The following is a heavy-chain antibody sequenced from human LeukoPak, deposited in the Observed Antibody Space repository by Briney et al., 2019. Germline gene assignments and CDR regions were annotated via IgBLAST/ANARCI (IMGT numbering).Heavy chain of an antibody. J-gene: IGHJ4*02. V-gene: IGHV1-2*02. Sequence: GASVKVSCKASGYRFIPHYIHWVRQAPGQGPEWLGWMQAGNGNTRYPEKFEGRVTMTRDTSSNTAYMDLTSLRSDDTAVYYCAREGSYCVGGDCYSFDFWGQGTLVTVSS. CDR2: MQAGNGNT. CDR3: AREGSYCVGGDCYSFDF. D-gene: IGHD2-21*02. CDR1: GYRFIPHY.